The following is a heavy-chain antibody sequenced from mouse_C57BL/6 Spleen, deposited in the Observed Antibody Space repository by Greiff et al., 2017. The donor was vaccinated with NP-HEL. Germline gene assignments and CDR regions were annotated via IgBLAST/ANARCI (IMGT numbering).Heavy chain of an antibody. CDR1: GYSFTSYY. Sequence: QVQLQQSGPELVKPGASVKISCKASGYSFTSYYIHWVKQRPGQGLEWIGWIYPGSGNTKYNEKFKGKATLTADTSSSTAYMQPSSLTSEDSAVYYCARDSIYYYGSSYNFDYWGQGTTLTVSS. CDR2: IYPGSGNT. V-gene: IGHV1-66*01. D-gene: IGHD1-1*01. CDR3: ARDSIYYYGSSYNFDY. J-gene: IGHJ2*01.